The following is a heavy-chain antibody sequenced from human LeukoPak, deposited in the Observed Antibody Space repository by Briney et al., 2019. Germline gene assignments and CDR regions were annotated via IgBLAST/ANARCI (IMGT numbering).Heavy chain of an antibody. J-gene: IGHJ3*02. Sequence: PSETLSLTYTVSGGSISSSSYYWGWIRQPPGKGLEWIARIYYSGSTHSNPSLKSRVTISVDTSKNQFPLKLNSVTAADTAVYYCARLNSGSYSGAFDIWGQGTLVPVSS. CDR2: IYYSGST. D-gene: IGHD1-26*01. CDR1: GGSISSSSYY. CDR3: ARLNSGSYSGAFDI. V-gene: IGHV4-39*01.